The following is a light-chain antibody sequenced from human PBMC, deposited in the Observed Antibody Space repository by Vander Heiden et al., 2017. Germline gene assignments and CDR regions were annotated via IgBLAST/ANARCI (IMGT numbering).Light chain of an antibody. Sequence: QSVLTQPPPVSGPPGQRVTISCTGSSSNIGAGYGVNWYQQLPGTAPKFLIYANNNRPSGVPDRFSASKSGTSASLAITGLQAEDEADYYCQSYDSSLSAWVFGGGTKLTVL. CDR3: QSYDSSLSAWV. CDR1: SSNIGAGYG. J-gene: IGLJ3*02. CDR2: ANN. V-gene: IGLV1-40*01.